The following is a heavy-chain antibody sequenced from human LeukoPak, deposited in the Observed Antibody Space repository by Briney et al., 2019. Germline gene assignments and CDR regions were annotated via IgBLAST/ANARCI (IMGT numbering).Heavy chain of an antibody. CDR3: AKGTHSSGWYYFDY. Sequence: PGRSLRLSCAPSGFTFSSYGMHWVRQAPGKGLEWVAVISYDGSNKYYADSVKGRFTISRNNSKKSLYLQMNSLRAEDTAVYYCAKGTHSSGWYYFDYWGQGTLVTVSS. CDR1: GFTFSSYG. CDR2: ISYDGSNK. J-gene: IGHJ4*02. V-gene: IGHV3-30*18. D-gene: IGHD6-19*01.